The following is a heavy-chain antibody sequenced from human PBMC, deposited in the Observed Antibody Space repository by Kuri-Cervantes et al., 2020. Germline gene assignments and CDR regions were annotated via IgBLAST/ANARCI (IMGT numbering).Heavy chain of an antibody. CDR1: GFTFNSYG. J-gene: IGHJ4*02. CDR3: ARDHHYYGSGSYYKGFDY. CDR2: IKQDGSEK. D-gene: IGHD3-10*01. Sequence: GGSLRLSCAASGFTFNSYGMHWVRQAPGKGLEWVANIKQDGSEKYYVDSVKGRFTISRDNAKNSLYLQMNSLRAEDTAVYYCARDHHYYGSGSYYKGFDYWGQGTLVTVSS. V-gene: IGHV3-7*01.